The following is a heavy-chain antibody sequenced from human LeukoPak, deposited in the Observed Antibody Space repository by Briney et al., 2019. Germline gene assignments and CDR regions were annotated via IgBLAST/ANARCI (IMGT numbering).Heavy chain of an antibody. V-gene: IGHV3-53*01. CDR2: IYSGGST. D-gene: IGHD3-3*01. CDR3: ARERRDFWSGKGYFDY. CDR1: GFTVSSNY. Sequence: GGSLRLSCAASGFTVSSNYMSWVRQAPGKGLEWVSVIYSGGSTYHADSVKGRFTISRDNSKNTLYLQMNSLRAEDTAVYYCARERRDFWSGKGYFDYWGQGTLVTVSS. J-gene: IGHJ4*02.